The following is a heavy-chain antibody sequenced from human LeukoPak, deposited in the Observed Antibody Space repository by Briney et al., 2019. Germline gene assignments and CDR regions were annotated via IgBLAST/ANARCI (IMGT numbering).Heavy chain of an antibody. V-gene: IGHV3-7*01. CDR2: IKQDGSEI. CDR3: ARQLGGSGSY. Sequence: GGSLRLSCAASGFTFNNYWMSWVRQAPGKGLEWVANIKQDGSEIYYVDSVKGRFTISRDNTKNSVCLQMNSLRAEDTAVYYCARQLGGSGSYWGQGTLVTVSS. J-gene: IGHJ4*02. D-gene: IGHD3-10*01. CDR1: GFTFNNYW.